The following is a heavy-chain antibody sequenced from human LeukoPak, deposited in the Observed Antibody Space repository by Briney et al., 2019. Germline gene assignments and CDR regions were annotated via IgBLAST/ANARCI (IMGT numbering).Heavy chain of an antibody. CDR2: ISSSSGSI. CDR1: GFTFSSYG. CDR3: AISGSTHFDY. D-gene: IGHD1-26*01. V-gene: IGHV3-48*02. Sequence: PGGSLRLSCAASGFTFSSYGMNWVRQAPGKGQEWVSYISSSSGSIYYADSVKGRYTISRDNEKNSLYLQMNSLRDEDTAVYYCAISGSTHFDYWGREPWSPSP. J-gene: IGHJ4*02.